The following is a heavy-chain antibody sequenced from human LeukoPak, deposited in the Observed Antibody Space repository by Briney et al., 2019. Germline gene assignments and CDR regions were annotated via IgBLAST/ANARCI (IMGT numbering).Heavy chain of an antibody. Sequence: GGSLRLSCTASGFSFSGHWMHWARQLPGKGVVWVSRISPTGSTTSYADSVKGRLTVSRDNAKNTLYLQVNNLRAEDTAVYYCARGPNSNWSGLAFWGQGTLLTVPS. CDR1: GFSFSGHW. V-gene: IGHV3-74*01. CDR3: ARGPNSNWSGLAF. J-gene: IGHJ4*02. CDR2: ISPTGSTT. D-gene: IGHD6-6*01.